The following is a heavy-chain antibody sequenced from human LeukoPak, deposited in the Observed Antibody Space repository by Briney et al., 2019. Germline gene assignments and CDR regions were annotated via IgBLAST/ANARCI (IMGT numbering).Heavy chain of an antibody. Sequence: PGGSLRLSCAASGFTFSSYWMSWVRQAPGKGLEWVANIKQDGSEKYYVDPVKGRFTISRDNAKNSLYLQMNSLRAEDTAVYYCARDIGGQAANWFDPWGQGTLVTVSS. CDR3: ARDIGGQAANWFDP. CDR1: GFTFSSYW. D-gene: IGHD1-26*01. V-gene: IGHV3-7*01. CDR2: IKQDGSEK. J-gene: IGHJ5*02.